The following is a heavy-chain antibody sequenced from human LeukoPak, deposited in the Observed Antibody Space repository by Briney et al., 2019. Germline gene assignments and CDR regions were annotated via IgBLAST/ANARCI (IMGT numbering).Heavy chain of an antibody. D-gene: IGHD3-22*01. Sequence: GGSLRLSCAASGFTFSSYSMNWVRQAPGKGLEWVSSISSSSSYIYYADSVKGRFTISRDNAKNSLYLQMNSLRAEDTAVYYCAKAPAPYYYDSSGYYLDYWGQGTLVTVSS. J-gene: IGHJ4*02. CDR2: ISSSSSYI. V-gene: IGHV3-21*01. CDR3: AKAPAPYYYDSSGYYLDY. CDR1: GFTFSSYS.